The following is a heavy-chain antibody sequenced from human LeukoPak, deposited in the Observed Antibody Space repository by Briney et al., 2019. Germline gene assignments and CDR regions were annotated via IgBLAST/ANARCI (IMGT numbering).Heavy chain of an antibody. J-gene: IGHJ4*02. CDR3: AKDRGLLFGEFHDY. V-gene: IGHV3-23*01. CDR1: GFTFSSYA. D-gene: IGHD3-10*02. CDR2: ISGSGGST. Sequence: PGGSLRLSCAASGFTFSSYAMSWVRQAPGKGLEWVSAISGSGGSTYYADSVKSRFTISRDNSKNTLYLQMNSLRAEDTAVYYCAKDRGLLFGEFHDYWGQGTLVTVSS.